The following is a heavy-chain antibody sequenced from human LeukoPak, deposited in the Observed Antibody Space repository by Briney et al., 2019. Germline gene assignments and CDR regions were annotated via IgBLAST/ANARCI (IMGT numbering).Heavy chain of an antibody. V-gene: IGHV1-18*01. CDR3: ATEIVVVPAKTWFDP. D-gene: IGHD2-2*01. CDR1: GYTFTIYG. CDR2: MSAYNGNT. Sequence: ASVKVSFTASGYTFTIYGISWVRQAPGQGQEWMGWMSAYNGNTNYAQKLQGRVTITTDTSTSTAYMELRSLTSDDTAVYYCATEIVVVPAKTWFDPWGQGTLVTVSS. J-gene: IGHJ5*02.